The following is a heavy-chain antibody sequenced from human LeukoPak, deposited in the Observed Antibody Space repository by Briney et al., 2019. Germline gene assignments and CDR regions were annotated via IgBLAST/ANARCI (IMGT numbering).Heavy chain of an antibody. J-gene: IGHJ4*02. CDR2: ISSSSDYI. CDR3: ARDPVYYYDSSGTFFDY. Sequence: TGGSLRLSCAASGFTVSSNYMNWVRQAPGKGLEWVSFISSSSDYIYYADSVKGRFTISRDKAKNSLYLQMNSLRAEDTAVYYCARDPVYYYDSSGTFFDYWGQGTLVTVSS. CDR1: GFTVSSNY. D-gene: IGHD3-22*01. V-gene: IGHV3-21*01.